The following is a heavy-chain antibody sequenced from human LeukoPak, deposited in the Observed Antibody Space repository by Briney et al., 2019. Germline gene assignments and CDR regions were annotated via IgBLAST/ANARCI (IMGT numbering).Heavy chain of an antibody. Sequence: GGSLRLSCAASGFTFSSYWMSWVRQAPGKGLEWVANIKQDGSEKYYVDSVKGRFTISRDNAKNSLYLQMNSLRAEDTAVYYCARDEGVVVTATTLDYWGQGTLVTVSS. CDR1: GFTFSSYW. D-gene: IGHD2-21*02. J-gene: IGHJ4*02. V-gene: IGHV3-7*01. CDR3: ARDEGVVVTATTLDY. CDR2: IKQDGSEK.